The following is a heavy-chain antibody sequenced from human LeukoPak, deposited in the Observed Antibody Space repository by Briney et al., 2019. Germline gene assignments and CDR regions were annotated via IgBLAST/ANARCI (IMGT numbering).Heavy chain of an antibody. V-gene: IGHV4-4*09. CDR1: GGSISSYY. Sequence: PWETLSLSCTVSGGSISSYYLSWIRQPPGKGLEWIGYIYTSGGTNSNPSLKRRVTISVDTSKNQLSLKLSSVTAADTAVYYCARRVDTATHYFDYWGQGTLVTVSS. CDR2: IYTSGGT. CDR3: ARRVDTATHYFDY. D-gene: IGHD5-18*01. J-gene: IGHJ4*02.